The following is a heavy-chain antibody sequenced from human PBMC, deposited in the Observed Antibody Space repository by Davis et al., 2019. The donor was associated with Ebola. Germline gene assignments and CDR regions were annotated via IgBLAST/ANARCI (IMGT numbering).Heavy chain of an antibody. CDR3: ATTPQYSSGQNKPFDY. CDR1: GGSFSGYY. CDR2: INHTGST. V-gene: IGHV4-34*01. Sequence: MPSETLSLTCAVYGGSFSGYYWSWIRQPPGKGLEWIGEINHTGSTNYNSSLKSRVTISVDTSKNQFSLKVNSVTAADTAVYYCATTPQYSSGQNKPFDYWGQGTLVTVSS. J-gene: IGHJ4*02. D-gene: IGHD6-19*01.